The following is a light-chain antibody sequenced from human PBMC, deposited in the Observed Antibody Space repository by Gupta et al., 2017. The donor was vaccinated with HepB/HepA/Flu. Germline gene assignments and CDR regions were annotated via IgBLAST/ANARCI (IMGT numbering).Light chain of an antibody. CDR1: HRVSSNT. V-gene: IGKV3-20*01. Sequence: EKVVIQPPRTTFFSSRGEAAPSSSASHRVSSNTLAWYQQKPGQAPRLLIYGASSRATGIPARLSGGGSGTDFALTISRLEPEDFAVYYCKQYGNSPQTFGQGTKVEI. CDR2: GAS. J-gene: IGKJ1*01. CDR3: KQYGNSPQT.